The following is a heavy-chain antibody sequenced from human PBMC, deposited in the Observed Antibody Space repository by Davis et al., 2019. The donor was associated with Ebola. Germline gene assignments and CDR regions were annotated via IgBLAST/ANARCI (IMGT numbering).Heavy chain of an antibody. CDR2: FYKDGNT. Sequence: GGSLRLSCAASGFTVGSTHMMWVRQAPGKGLEWVSIFYKDGNTKYADSVKGRFTISRDNSKNTVYLQMNGLRVEDTAVYYCVTTSGYWGQGTLVTVSS. V-gene: IGHV3-66*01. D-gene: IGHD3-3*01. CDR1: GFTVGSTH. J-gene: IGHJ4*02. CDR3: VTTSGY.